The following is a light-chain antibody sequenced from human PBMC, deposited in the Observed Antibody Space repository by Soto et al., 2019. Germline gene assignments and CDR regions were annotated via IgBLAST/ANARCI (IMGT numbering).Light chain of an antibody. J-gene: IGKJ4*01. Sequence: ELVLTQSAVTLSLSPGERATLSCRAGQSVSNYLAWYQQRPGQAPSLVIYDASNRAPGIPARFSGSGSGTDFTLTISSLEPEDFAVYYCQQRGDWPLTFGGGTKVDIK. CDR2: DAS. CDR1: QSVSNY. CDR3: QQRGDWPLT. V-gene: IGKV3-11*01.